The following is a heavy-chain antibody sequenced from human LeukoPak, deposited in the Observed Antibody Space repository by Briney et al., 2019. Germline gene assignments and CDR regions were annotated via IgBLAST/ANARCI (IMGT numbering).Heavy chain of an antibody. J-gene: IGHJ4*02. CDR1: GFSLSTSGMC. CDR3: ARTSYYYDNSGYYLPDY. CDR2: IDWDDDK. V-gene: IGHV2-70*01. Sequence: SGPTLVNPTQTLTLTCTFSGFSLSTSGMCVSWIRQPPGKALEWLALIDWDDDKYYSTSLKTRLTISKDTSKNQVVLTMTNMDPVDTATYYCARTSYYYDNSGYYLPDYWGQGTLVTVSS. D-gene: IGHD3-22*01.